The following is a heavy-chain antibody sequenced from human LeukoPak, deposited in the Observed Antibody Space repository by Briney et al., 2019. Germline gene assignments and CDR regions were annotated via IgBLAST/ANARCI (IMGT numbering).Heavy chain of an antibody. CDR3: ARGDTYCGGDCYSFDY. V-gene: IGHV3-7*01. D-gene: IGHD2-21*02. CDR2: IKQDGSEK. CDR1: GFTFSSYW. Sequence: GGSLRLSCAASGFTFSSYWMSWVRQAPGKGLEWVANIKQDGSEKYYVDSVKGRFTISRDNAKNSLYLQMNSLRAEDTAVYYCARGDTYCGGDCYSFDYWGQGTLVTVSS. J-gene: IGHJ4*02.